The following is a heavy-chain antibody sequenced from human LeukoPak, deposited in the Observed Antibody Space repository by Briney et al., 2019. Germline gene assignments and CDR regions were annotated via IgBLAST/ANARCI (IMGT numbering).Heavy chain of an antibody. CDR3: ARDVVGDLWSIPLDN. D-gene: IGHD3-10*01. V-gene: IGHV3-21*06. CDR2: ISSSSTNI. J-gene: IGHJ4*02. CDR1: GITFSSYG. Sequence: GGSLRLSCAASGITFSSYGMNWVRQAPGKGLEWVSFISSSSTNIYYADSVKGRFTISRDNAKNSVYLQMNNLRVEDTAVYYCARDVVGDLWSIPLDNWGQGTLVTVSS.